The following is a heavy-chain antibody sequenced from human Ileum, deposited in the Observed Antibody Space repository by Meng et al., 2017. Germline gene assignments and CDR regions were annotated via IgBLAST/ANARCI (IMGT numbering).Heavy chain of an antibody. V-gene: IGHV3-74*01. CDR2: INGDGSTT. D-gene: IGHD2-15*01. Sequence: AHLPESGGALVRPGGSLRCSCAVPGSTFRDDWMHWVRQTPGKGLVWVSRINGDGSTTTYADSVKGRFTISRDNAESTLYLQMNSLRVDDTAVYYCTRAGSFRHDYWGQGALVTVSS. CDR1: GSTFRDDW. J-gene: IGHJ4*02. CDR3: TRAGSFRHDY.